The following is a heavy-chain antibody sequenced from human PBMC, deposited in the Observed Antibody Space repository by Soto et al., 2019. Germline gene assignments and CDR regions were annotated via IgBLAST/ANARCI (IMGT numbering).Heavy chain of an antibody. D-gene: IGHD2-2*01. CDR2: INHSGST. CDR1: GGSFSGYY. J-gene: IGHJ6*03. Sequence: SETLSLTCAVYGGSFSGYYWSWIRQPPGKGLEWIGEINHSGSTNYNPSLKSRVTISVDTSKNQFSLKLSSVTAADTAVYYCARLGYCSSTSCPTMNYYYYMDVWGKGTTVTVSS. V-gene: IGHV4-34*01. CDR3: ARLGYCSSTSCPTMNYYYYMDV.